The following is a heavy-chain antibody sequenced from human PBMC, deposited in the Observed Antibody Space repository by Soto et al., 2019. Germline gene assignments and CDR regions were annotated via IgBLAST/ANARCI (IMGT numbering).Heavy chain of an antibody. V-gene: IGHV3-21*01. Sequence: EVQLVESGGGLVKPGGSLRLSCAASGFTFSSYSMNWVRQAPGKGLEWVSSISSNSSNIYYAVSVKGRFTISRDNAKNSLYLQQNSLRAEDTAVYFCARFTHSSTGYTSSSYFDYWGQGTLVTVSS. CDR2: ISSNSSNI. J-gene: IGHJ4*02. CDR1: GFTFSSYS. D-gene: IGHD6-13*01. CDR3: ARFTHSSTGYTSSSYFDY.